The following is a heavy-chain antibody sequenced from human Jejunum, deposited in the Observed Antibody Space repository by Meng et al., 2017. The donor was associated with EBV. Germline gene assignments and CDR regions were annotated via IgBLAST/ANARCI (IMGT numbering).Heavy chain of an antibody. CDR1: GFTFSTYW. V-gene: IGHV3-74*03. CDR2: INENGGTT. Sequence: GQLVESGGPLGQPGGSLRLSCAVSGFTFSTYWMHWVRQAPGKGLEWISRINENGGTTTYADSVRGRFTISRDNTKNTLYLEMNNLRAEDSAVYFCSRDLAGPYDDWGQGTLVTVSS. J-gene: IGHJ4*02. CDR3: SRDLAGPYDD.